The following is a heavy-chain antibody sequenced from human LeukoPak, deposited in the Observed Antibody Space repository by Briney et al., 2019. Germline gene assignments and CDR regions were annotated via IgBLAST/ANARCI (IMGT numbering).Heavy chain of an antibody. Sequence: GSLRLSCAASGFTFSSYSMNWVRQAPGKGLEWVSGINWNGGNTGYADSVKGRFTISRDNAQNSLYLQMNSLRAEDTALYYCARVASNYDFDYWGQGTLVSVSS. V-gene: IGHV3-20*04. D-gene: IGHD4-11*01. CDR2: INWNGGNT. CDR3: ARVASNYDFDY. CDR1: GFTFSSYS. J-gene: IGHJ4*02.